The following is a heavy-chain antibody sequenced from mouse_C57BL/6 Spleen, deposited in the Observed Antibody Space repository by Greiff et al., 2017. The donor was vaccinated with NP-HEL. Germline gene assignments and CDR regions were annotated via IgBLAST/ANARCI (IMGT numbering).Heavy chain of an antibody. CDR3: AKDTSGPDY. D-gene: IGHD3-2*02. CDR2: INPYNGDT. V-gene: IGHV1-20*01. CDR1: GYSFTGYF. Sequence: EVQLQESGPELVKPGDSVKISCKASGYSFTGYFMNWVMQSPGKSLEWIGRINPYNGDTFYNQKFKGKATLTVAKSSSTAHMELRSLTSEGSAVYYCAKDTSGPDYWGEGTTLTVSS. J-gene: IGHJ2*01.